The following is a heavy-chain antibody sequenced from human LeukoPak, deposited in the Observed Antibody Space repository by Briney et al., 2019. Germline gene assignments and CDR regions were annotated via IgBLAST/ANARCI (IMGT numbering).Heavy chain of an antibody. Sequence: GASVKVSCKASGYTFTSYGISWVRQAPGQGLEWMGWISAYNGNTNYAQKLQGRVTMTTDISTSTAYMELRSLRSDDTAVYYCARDKAYYDSSGWNDYWGQGTLVTVSS. CDR3: ARDKAYYDSSGWNDY. CDR2: ISAYNGNT. V-gene: IGHV1-18*01. J-gene: IGHJ4*02. D-gene: IGHD3-22*01. CDR1: GYTFTSYG.